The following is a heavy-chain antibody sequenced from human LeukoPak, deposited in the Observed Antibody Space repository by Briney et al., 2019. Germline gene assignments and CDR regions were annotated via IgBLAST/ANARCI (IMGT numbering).Heavy chain of an antibody. V-gene: IGHV1-8*01. Sequence: ASVKVSCKASGYAFTSYDINWVRQATGQGLEWMGWMNPNSGNTGYAQKFQGRVTMTRNTSISTAYMELSSLRSEDTAVYYCARELQGDNWNDGVDYWGQGTLVTVSS. CDR1: GYAFTSYD. CDR3: ARELQGDNWNDGVDY. D-gene: IGHD1-20*01. J-gene: IGHJ4*02. CDR2: MNPNSGNT.